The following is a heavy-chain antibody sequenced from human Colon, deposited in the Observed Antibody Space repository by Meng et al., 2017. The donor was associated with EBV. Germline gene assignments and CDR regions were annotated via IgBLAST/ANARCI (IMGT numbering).Heavy chain of an antibody. CDR3: ARKYSLSYSRFDY. D-gene: IGHD3-10*01. CDR2: INTNTGNP. V-gene: IGHV7-4-1*02. CDR1: GYTFTNYG. J-gene: IGHJ4*02. Sequence: QVQLVQSEXQWKKXXXSVKVSCKASGYTFTNYGLHWVRQAPGQRLEWMGWINTNTGNPTYAQGFTGQFVFSLDTSVSTAYLQISSLETEDAAVYYCARKYSLSYSRFDYWGQGSLVTVSS.